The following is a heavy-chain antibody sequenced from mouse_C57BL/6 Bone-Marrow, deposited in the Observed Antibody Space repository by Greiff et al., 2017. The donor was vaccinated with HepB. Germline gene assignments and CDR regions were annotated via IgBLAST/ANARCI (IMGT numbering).Heavy chain of an antibody. CDR3: ARHRSSGRYFDV. Sequence: VQLKESGGDLVKPGGSLKLSCAASGFTFSSYGMSWVRQTPDKRLEWVATISSGGSYTYYPDSVKGRFTISRDNAKNTLYLQMSSLKSEDTAMYYCARHRSSGRYFDVWGTGTTVTVSS. CDR1: GFTFSSYG. D-gene: IGHD3-1*01. CDR2: ISSGGSYT. J-gene: IGHJ1*03. V-gene: IGHV5-6*01.